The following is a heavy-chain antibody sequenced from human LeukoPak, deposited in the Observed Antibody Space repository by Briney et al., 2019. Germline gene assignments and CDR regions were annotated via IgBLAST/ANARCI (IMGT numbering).Heavy chain of an antibody. CDR3: ARVLQYYDFWSGYGY. V-gene: IGHV3-30-3*01. CDR1: GFTFSSYA. D-gene: IGHD3-3*01. J-gene: IGHJ4*02. CDR2: ISYDGNNK. Sequence: GGSLRLSCAASGFTFSSYAMHWVRQAPGKGLEWVAVISYDGNNKYYADSVKGRFTISRDNSKNTLYLQMNSLRAEDTAVYYCARVLQYYDFWSGYGYWGQGTLVTVSS.